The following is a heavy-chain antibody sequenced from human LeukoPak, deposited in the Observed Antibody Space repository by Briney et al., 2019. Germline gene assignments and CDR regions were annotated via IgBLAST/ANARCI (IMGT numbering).Heavy chain of an antibody. D-gene: IGHD7-27*01. CDR2: ISGSGGST. Sequence: GGSLRLSCAASGFTFSSYAMSWVRQAPGKGLEWVPAISGSGGSTYYADSVKGRFTISRDNSKNTLYLQMNSLRAEDTAVYYCAKGRANWGSASILDAFDIWGQGTMVTVSS. CDR1: GFTFSSYA. J-gene: IGHJ3*02. V-gene: IGHV3-23*01. CDR3: AKGRANWGSASILDAFDI.